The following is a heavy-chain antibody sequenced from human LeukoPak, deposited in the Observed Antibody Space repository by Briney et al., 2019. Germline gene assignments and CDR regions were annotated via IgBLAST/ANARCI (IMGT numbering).Heavy chain of an antibody. J-gene: IGHJ6*02. CDR3: AKDRAVYYYDSNYGMDV. CDR2: ISYDGSNK. D-gene: IGHD3-22*01. CDR1: GFTFSSYG. Sequence: GGSLRLSCAASGFTFSSYGMHWVRQAPGKGLEWVAVISYDGSNKYYADSVKGRFTISRDNSKNTLYLQMKSLRAEDTAVYYCAKDRAVYYYDSNYGMDVWGQGTTVTVSS. V-gene: IGHV3-30*18.